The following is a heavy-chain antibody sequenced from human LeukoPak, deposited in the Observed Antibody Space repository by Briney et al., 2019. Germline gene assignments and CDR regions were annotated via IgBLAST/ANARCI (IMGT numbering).Heavy chain of an antibody. Sequence: GGSPRLSCAASGFTFSSYSMNWVRQAPGKGLEWVSSISSSSSYIYYADSVKGRFTISRDNVKNALYLQMNSLRAEDTAVYYCAKEPDSVWWFDPWGQGTLVTVSS. CDR2: ISSSSSYI. J-gene: IGHJ5*02. V-gene: IGHV3-21*01. CDR3: AKEPDSVWWFDP. CDR1: GFTFSSYS. D-gene: IGHD1-14*01.